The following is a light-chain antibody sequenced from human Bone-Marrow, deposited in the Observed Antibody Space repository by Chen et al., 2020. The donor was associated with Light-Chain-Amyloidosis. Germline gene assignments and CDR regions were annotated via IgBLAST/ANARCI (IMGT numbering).Light chain of an antibody. V-gene: IGKV2-28*01. J-gene: IGKJ4*01. CDR3: MQALQTPLT. CDR1: QSLLHSTGYNF. CDR2: LGS. Sequence: DIVMTQSPLSLPVTPGEPASISCRSSQSLLHSTGYNFFNWYLQKPGQSPQLLIYLGSNRASGVPDRFSGSGSGTEFTLKISRVEAEDVGVYYCMQALQTPLTFGGGTRVEIK.